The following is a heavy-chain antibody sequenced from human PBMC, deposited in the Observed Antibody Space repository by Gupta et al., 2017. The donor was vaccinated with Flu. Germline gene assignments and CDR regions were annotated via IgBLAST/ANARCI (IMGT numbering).Heavy chain of an antibody. Sequence: WVRQAPGKGLEWVSSLDGGGGRATYADSVRGRFTVSRDNSKNTLYLQMDSLRAEDTAVYYCAKGVSYGDFDAPLNYWYLDLWGRGSLVTVSS. CDR2: LDGGGGRA. V-gene: IGHV3-23*01. D-gene: IGHD4-17*01. J-gene: IGHJ2*01. CDR3: AKGVSYGDFDAPLNYWYLDL.